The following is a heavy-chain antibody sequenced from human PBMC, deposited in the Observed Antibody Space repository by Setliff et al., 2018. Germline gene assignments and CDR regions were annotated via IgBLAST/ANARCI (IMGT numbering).Heavy chain of an antibody. V-gene: IGHV1-2*04. Sequence: ASVKVSCKPSGYTFTDYYIHWVRQAPGQGLEWMGWINPNSGGTNYAQKFQGWVTMTRDTSISTAYMELSRLRSDDTAVYYCARSGWLREYYFDYWGQGTLVTVSS. J-gene: IGHJ4*02. CDR3: ARSGWLREYYFDY. CDR2: INPNSGGT. CDR1: GYTFTDYY. D-gene: IGHD5-12*01.